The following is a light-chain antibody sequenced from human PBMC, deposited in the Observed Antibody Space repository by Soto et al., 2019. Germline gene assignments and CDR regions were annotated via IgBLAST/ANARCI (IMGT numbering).Light chain of an antibody. CDR3: QQHVISAT. CDR1: QGIGST. V-gene: IGKV3-15*01. J-gene: IGKJ5*01. Sequence: EIAMTQSPATLSVSPGERATLSCRASQGIGSTLAWYQQKPGPTPRLLIYGASTRATGVPARFSGSGSGTDFTLTISRLVPQDSAMYYCQQHVISATSDQGTRLEI. CDR2: GAS.